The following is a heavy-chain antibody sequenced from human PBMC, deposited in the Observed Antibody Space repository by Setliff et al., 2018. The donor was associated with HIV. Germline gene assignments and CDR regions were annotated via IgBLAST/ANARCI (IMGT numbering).Heavy chain of an antibody. CDR2: ISAYNGNT. CDR1: GYIFTTYG. J-gene: IGHJ4*02. CDR3: ARGEAVAGRGAPPSFDY. Sequence: ASVKVSCKASGYIFTTYGISWVRQAPGQGLEWMGWISAYNGNTNYAQKLQGRVTMTTDTSTSTAYMELRSLRSDDTAVYYCARGEAVAGRGAPPSFDYWGQGTLVTVSS. D-gene: IGHD6-19*01. V-gene: IGHV1-18*01.